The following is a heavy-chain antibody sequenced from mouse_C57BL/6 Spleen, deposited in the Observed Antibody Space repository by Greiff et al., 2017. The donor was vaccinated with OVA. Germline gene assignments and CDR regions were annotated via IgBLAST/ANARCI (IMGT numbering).Heavy chain of an antibody. V-gene: IGHV1-59*01. CDR1: GYTFTSYW. J-gene: IGHJ1*03. CDR2: IDPSDSYT. Sequence: VQLQQPGAELVRPGTSVKLSCKASGYTFTSYWMHWVKQRPGQGLEWIGVIDPSDSYTNYNQKFKGKATLTVDTSSSPAYMQLSSLTSEDSAVYYCAREISGWYFDVWGTGTTVTVSS. D-gene: IGHD6-2*01. CDR3: AREISGWYFDV.